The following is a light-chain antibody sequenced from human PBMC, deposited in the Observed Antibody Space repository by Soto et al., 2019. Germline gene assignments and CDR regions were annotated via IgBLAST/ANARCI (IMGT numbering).Light chain of an antibody. CDR1: QSITSSF. Sequence: EIVLMQSPGTLSLSPGERATLSCRASQSITSSFMAWYQQKPGQAPRLLIYDTSSRATGIPDRFSGSGSGTDFTLTISRLEPEDFAVFFCQQYGTSEIIFGQGTRLEIK. CDR3: QQYGTSEII. V-gene: IGKV3-20*01. J-gene: IGKJ5*01. CDR2: DTS.